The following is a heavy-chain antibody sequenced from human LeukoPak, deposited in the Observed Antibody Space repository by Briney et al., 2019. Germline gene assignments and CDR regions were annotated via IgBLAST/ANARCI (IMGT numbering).Heavy chain of an antibody. CDR2: ISGSGGST. V-gene: IGHV3-23*01. D-gene: IGHD2-2*01. CDR1: GFTFSSYA. CDR3: AKGVRSVVVPAAILYY. Sequence: GGSLGLSCAASGFTFSSYAMSWVRQAPGKGLEWVSAISGSGGSTYYADSVKGRFTISRDNSKNTLYLQMNSLRAEDTAVYYCAKGVRSVVVPAAILYYWGQGTLVTVSS. J-gene: IGHJ4*02.